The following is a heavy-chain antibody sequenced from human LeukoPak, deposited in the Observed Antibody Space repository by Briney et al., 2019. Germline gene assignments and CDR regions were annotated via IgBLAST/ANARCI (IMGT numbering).Heavy chain of an antibody. CDR3: ARGIGYCSGGSCYTVGGDYYYYGMDV. Sequence: SETLSLTCTVSGGSISSYYWSWIRQPPGKGLEWIGYIYYSGSTNYNPSLKSRVTISVDTSKNQFSLKLSSVTAADTAVYYCARGIGYCSGGSCYTVGGDYYYYGMDVWGQGTTVTVSS. J-gene: IGHJ6*02. V-gene: IGHV4-59*01. CDR1: GGSISSYY. CDR2: IYYSGST. D-gene: IGHD2-15*01.